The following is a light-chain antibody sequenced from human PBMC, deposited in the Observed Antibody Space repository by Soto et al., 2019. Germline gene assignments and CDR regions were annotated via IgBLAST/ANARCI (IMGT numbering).Light chain of an antibody. CDR3: QQSYSSPPT. CDR1: QSISNY. CDR2: AAS. V-gene: IGKV1-39*01. J-gene: IGKJ2*01. Sequence: DIQMTQSPSSLSASVGDRVTITCRASQSISNYLNLYQHKPGKAPNLLIYAASNLQSGVPSRFSGSKSGTDVTLTITHLQPEDFAYYYCQQSYSSPPTFGQGTKLEIK.